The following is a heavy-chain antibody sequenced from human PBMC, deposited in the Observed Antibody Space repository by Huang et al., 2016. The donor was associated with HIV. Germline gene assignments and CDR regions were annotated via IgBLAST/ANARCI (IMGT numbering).Heavy chain of an antibody. CDR1: GFSFAATS. CDR2: ISGSGDVM. Sequence: SGFSFAATSMNWVRQAPGKGLEWISYISGSGDVMYDADSVRGRFTVSRDNAKNSLYLVMKRLRADDTAVYYCARDIGYSTGWYYYYYMDVWGEGTAVTVSS. D-gene: IGHD6-13*01. CDR3: ARDIGYSTGWYYYYYMDV. J-gene: IGHJ6*03. V-gene: IGHV3-48*01.